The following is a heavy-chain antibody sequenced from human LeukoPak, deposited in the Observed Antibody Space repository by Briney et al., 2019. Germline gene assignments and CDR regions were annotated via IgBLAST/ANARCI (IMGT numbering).Heavy chain of an antibody. CDR2: TYYRSTWYN. CDR1: GGSVRGDRYY. Sequence: SETLSLTCTVSGGSVRGDRYYWNWIRQSPSRGLEWLGRTYYRSTWYNDYAVSVRGRITVNPDTSKNQFSLHLNSVTPEDTAVYYCARRLTQYDCFDPWGQGILVTVSS. J-gene: IGHJ5*02. CDR3: ARRLTQYDCFDP. V-gene: IGHV6-1*01. D-gene: IGHD2-2*01.